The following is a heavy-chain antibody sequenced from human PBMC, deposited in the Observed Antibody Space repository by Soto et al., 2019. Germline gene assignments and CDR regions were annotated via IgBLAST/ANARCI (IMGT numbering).Heavy chain of an antibody. CDR1: GFTFSSYA. CDR2: ISYDGSNK. D-gene: IGHD2-8*02. Sequence: GGSLRLSCAASGFTFSSYAMHWVRQAPGKGLEWVAVISYDGSNKYYADSVKGRFTISRDNSKNTLYLQMNSLRAEDTAVYYCARDRRPYGGVISYYFDYWGQGTLVTVSS. J-gene: IGHJ4*02. V-gene: IGHV3-30-3*01. CDR3: ARDRRPYGGVISYYFDY.